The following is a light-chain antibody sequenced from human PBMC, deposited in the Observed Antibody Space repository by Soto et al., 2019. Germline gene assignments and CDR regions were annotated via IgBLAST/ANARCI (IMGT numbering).Light chain of an antibody. V-gene: IGLV2-14*01. CDR2: EVS. CDR3: SSYTSYSTPFVV. CDR1: SSDVGGYNY. J-gene: IGLJ2*01. Sequence: QSALTQPASVSGSPGQSITISCTGTSSDVGGYNYVSWYQQHPGKAPQLMIYEVSNRPSGVSNRFSGAKSGNTASLTISGLQAEDEADYYCSSYTSYSTPFVVFGGGTKLTVL.